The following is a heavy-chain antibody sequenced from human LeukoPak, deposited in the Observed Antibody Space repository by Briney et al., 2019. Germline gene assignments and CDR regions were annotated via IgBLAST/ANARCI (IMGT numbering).Heavy chain of an antibody. J-gene: IGHJ4*02. CDR2: ISDSGTST. D-gene: IGHD3-10*01. V-gene: IGHV3-23*01. CDR3: AKGVSGYGSGRPFDY. Sequence: PGGSLRLSCAASGFTFSSYAMIWVRQAPGKGLEWVSLISDSGTSTYYPDSVKGRFTISRDNSKNTVYLQMNSLRAEDTAVYYCAKGVSGYGSGRPFDYWGQGTLVTDSS. CDR1: GFTFSSYA.